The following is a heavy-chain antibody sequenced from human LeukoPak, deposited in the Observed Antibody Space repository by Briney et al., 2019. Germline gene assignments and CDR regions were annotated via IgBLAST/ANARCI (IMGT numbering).Heavy chain of an antibody. D-gene: IGHD3-10*01. V-gene: IGHV1-69*13. Sequence: SVKVSCKASGGTFSSYAISWVRQAPGQGLEWMGGIIPIFGTANYAQKFQGRVTITADESTSTAYMELSSLRSEDTAVYYRARANPTPEPSPLLWFGESFDYWGQGTLVTVSS. CDR1: GGTFSSYA. CDR3: ARANPTPEPSPLLWFGESFDY. CDR2: IIPIFGTA. J-gene: IGHJ4*02.